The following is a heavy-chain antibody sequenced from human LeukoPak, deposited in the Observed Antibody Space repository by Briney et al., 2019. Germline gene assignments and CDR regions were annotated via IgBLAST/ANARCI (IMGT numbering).Heavy chain of an antibody. V-gene: IGHV1-69*04. CDR2: IIPVLNIT. J-gene: IGHJ4*02. CDR1: GGTFSSSA. D-gene: IGHD4-17*01. Sequence: SVKVSCKTSGGTFSSSAITWVRQAPGQGLEWMGRIIPVLNITSYAQKFQGRVTITADTSTSTVYMELSSLRSEETAVYYCARDSADYGDYDYWGQGTLVTVSS. CDR3: ARDSADYGDYDY.